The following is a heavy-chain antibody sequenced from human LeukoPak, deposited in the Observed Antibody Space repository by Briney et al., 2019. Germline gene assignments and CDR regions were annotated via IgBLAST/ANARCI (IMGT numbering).Heavy chain of an antibody. CDR2: IWYDGSNK. J-gene: IGHJ4*02. V-gene: IGHV3-33*01. D-gene: IGHD5-18*01. CDR1: GFSFSSYG. CDR3: VRETHSSYSYGYGHGDY. Sequence: PGGSLSLSCAASGFSFSSYGMHWVRQGPGTGLEWEAVIWYDGSNKYYADSVNGRFTISRDNSKNTLYLQMNSLRGEDTAVYYCVRETHSSYSYGYGHGDYWGQGTLVTISS.